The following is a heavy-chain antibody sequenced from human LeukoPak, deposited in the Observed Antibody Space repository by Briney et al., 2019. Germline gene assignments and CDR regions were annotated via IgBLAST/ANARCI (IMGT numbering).Heavy chain of an antibody. CDR1: GFTVSSNY. Sequence: GGSLRLSCAASGFTVSSNYMSWVRQAPGKGLEWVSVVYSGGTTYYADSVKGRFTISRDNSKNTLYLQMNSLRAEDTAVYYCARWRNDNGNYGLDYWGQGTLVTVSS. V-gene: IGHV3-66*01. CDR3: ARWRNDNGNYGLDY. CDR2: VYSGGTT. J-gene: IGHJ4*02. D-gene: IGHD4-11*01.